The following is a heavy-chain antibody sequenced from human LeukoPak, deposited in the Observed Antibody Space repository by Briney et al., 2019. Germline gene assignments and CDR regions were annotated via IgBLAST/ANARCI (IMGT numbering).Heavy chain of an antibody. CDR1: GYTFTSYG. V-gene: IGHV1-18*01. Sequence: GASVKVSCKASGYTFTSYGISWVRQAPGQGLEWMGWISAYNGNTNYAQKLQGRVTMTTDTSTSTAYMELRSLRSDDTAVYYCARSPGLLWFGESNPRPYAKRRRGFFDYWGQGTLVTVSS. J-gene: IGHJ4*02. D-gene: IGHD3-10*01. CDR2: ISAYNGNT. CDR3: ARSPGLLWFGESNPRPYAKRRRGFFDY.